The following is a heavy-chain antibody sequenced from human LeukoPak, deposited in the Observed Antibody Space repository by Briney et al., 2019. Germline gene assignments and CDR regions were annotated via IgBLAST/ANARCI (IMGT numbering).Heavy chain of an antibody. Sequence: EASVKVSCKASGYTFTSYAMHWVRQAPGQRLEWKGWINAGNGNTKYSQKFQGRVTITRDTSASTAYMELSSLRSEDTAVYYCARDYYDILTGYYSGLGYWGQGTLVTVSP. J-gene: IGHJ4*02. D-gene: IGHD3-9*01. CDR1: GYTFTSYA. CDR3: ARDYYDILTGYYSGLGY. CDR2: INAGNGNT. V-gene: IGHV1-3*01.